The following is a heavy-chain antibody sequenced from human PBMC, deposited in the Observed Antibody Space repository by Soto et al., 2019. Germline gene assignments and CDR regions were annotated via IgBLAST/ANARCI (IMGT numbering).Heavy chain of an antibody. J-gene: IGHJ4*02. CDR3: ASTEDFFDY. CDR2: IFYSGST. CDR1: GVSLTSGTYY. V-gene: IGHV4-31*03. Sequence: SETLSLTCSVSGVSLTSGTYYWSRIRQHPGKGLEWIGYIFYSGSTDYNPSLKSRVNISVDTSKNQFSLKLSSVTAADTAVYYCASTEDFFDYWGQGTLVTVSS.